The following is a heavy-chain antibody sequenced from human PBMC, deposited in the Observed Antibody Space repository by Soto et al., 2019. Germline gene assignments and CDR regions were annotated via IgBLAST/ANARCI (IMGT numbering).Heavy chain of an antibody. CDR2: ISPKSGGT. D-gene: IGHD3-9*01. Sequence: SVKVSCKAAGYTFSDYYMDWVRQAPGQGLEWMGRISPKSGGTNYAQKFQGRVSLTWDTSLKTAYMELSSLMSEDTAVYYCARPPGYISDWYYFDLWGQGTQVTVSS. CDR1: GYTFSDYY. V-gene: IGHV1-2*02. J-gene: IGHJ4*02. CDR3: ARPPGYISDWYYFDL.